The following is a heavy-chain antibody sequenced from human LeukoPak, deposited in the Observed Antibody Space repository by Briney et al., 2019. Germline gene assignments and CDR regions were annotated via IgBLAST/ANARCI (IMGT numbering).Heavy chain of an antibody. J-gene: IGHJ3*01. D-gene: IGHD1-26*01. V-gene: IGHV4-4*07. Sequence: SETLSLTCTVSGVSFTTYYWTWIRQPAGKGPEWTGRIYSSGNTNYNPSLESRVTMSIDTSKHQFSLKLTSVTAADTAVYFCARERGILRGDAFDLWGQGTMVTVSS. CDR3: ARERGILRGDAFDL. CDR2: IYSSGNT. CDR1: GVSFTTYY.